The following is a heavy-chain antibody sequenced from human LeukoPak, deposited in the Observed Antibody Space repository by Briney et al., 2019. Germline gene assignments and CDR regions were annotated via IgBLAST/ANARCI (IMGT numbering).Heavy chain of an antibody. Sequence: GGSLRLSCAASGFAFSSYAMHWVRQAPGKGLEWVAVISYDGSNKYYADSVKGRFTISRDNSKNTLYLQMNSLRAEDTAVYYCARDLFGLFDYWGQGTLVTVSS. CDR2: ISYDGSNK. CDR3: ARDLFGLFDY. CDR1: GFAFSSYA. D-gene: IGHD3-10*01. V-gene: IGHV3-30*04. J-gene: IGHJ4*02.